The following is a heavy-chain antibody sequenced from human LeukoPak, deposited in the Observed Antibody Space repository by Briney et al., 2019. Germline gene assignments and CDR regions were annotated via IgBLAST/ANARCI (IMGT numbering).Heavy chain of an antibody. CDR1: GFSVSSKY. CDR2: IYNDGST. CDR3: ARSGGVITVAPFDC. D-gene: IGHD4-23*01. J-gene: IGHJ4*02. Sequence: GGSLRLSCAISGFSVSSKYMSWVRQPPGKGPEWVSVIYNDGSTYYADSVKGRFTISRDNSKNTLLLQMNSLRAEDTAVYYCARSGGVITVAPFDCWGQGSLVTVS. V-gene: IGHV3-53*01.